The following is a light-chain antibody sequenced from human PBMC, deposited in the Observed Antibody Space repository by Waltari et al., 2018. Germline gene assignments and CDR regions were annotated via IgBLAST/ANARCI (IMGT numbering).Light chain of an antibody. CDR2: DVN. CDR3: SSYTNYATVI. J-gene: IGLJ2*01. V-gene: IGLV2-14*01. Sequence: QSALTQPASVSGSPGQSITISCTGTSSDVGYYNYLSWYQQHPGKAPKLMISDVNKRPSGVSNRFSCSKSGNTASLTISGLQAEDEADYYCSSYTNYATVIFGGGTKLTVL. CDR1: SSDVGYYNY.